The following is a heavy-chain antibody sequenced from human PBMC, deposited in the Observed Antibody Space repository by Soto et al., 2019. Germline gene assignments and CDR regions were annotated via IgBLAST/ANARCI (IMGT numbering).Heavy chain of an antibody. J-gene: IGHJ6*03. CDR2: INSDGSST. CDR3: ARDRIVVPAAITLYYMDV. V-gene: IGHV3-74*01. Sequence: GGSLRLSCAASGFTFSSYWMHWVRQAPGKGLVWVSRINSDGSSTSYADSVKGRFTISRDNAKNTLYLQMNSLRAEDTAVYYCARDRIVVPAAITLYYMDVWGKGTTVTVSS. CDR1: GFTFSSYW. D-gene: IGHD2-2*01.